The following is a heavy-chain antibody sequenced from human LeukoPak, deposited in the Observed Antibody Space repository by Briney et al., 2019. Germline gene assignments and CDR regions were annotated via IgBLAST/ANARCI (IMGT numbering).Heavy chain of an antibody. J-gene: IGHJ4*02. CDR1: GFTFSSYG. CDR3: ATQGVQLWLPSGYFDY. D-gene: IGHD5-18*01. V-gene: IGHV3-33*01. CDR2: IWYDGSNK. Sequence: PGGSLRLSCAASGFTFSSYGMHWVRQAPGKGLEWVAVIWYDGSNKYYADSVKGRFTISRDNSKNTLYLQMNSLRAEDTAVYYCATQGVQLWLPSGYFDYWGQGTLVTVSS.